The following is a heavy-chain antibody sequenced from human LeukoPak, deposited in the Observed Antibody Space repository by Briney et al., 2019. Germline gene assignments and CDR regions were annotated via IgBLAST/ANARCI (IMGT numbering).Heavy chain of an antibody. CDR1: GFTFSAYN. CDR2: ISSSSNYI. CDR3: AKDQGTAIFGMIIPDWYFDL. Sequence: GGSLRLSCVTSGFTFSAYNMNWVRQAPGKGLEWVSCISSSSNYIYYADSVKGRFTISRDNAKNSLYLQMNSLRAEDTAVYYCAKDQGTAIFGMIIPDWYFDLWGRGTLVTVSS. J-gene: IGHJ2*01. V-gene: IGHV3-21*01. D-gene: IGHD3-3*01.